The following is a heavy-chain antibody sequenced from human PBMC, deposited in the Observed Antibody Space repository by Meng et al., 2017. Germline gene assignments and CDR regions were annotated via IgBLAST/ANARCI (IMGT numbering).Heavy chain of an antibody. CDR1: GGTFSSYA. D-gene: IGHD3-22*01. J-gene: IGHJ5*02. CDR2: IIPIFGTA. Sequence: QVQLVLSGAGVKRPGSSVKVSCKASGGTFSSYAISWVRQAPGQGLEWMGGIIPIFGTANYAQKFQGRVTITTDESTSTAYMELSSLRSEDTAVYYCARDLTPGFYYDSSGYYSGWFDPWGQGTLVTVSS. V-gene: IGHV1-69*01. CDR3: ARDLTPGFYYDSSGYYSGWFDP.